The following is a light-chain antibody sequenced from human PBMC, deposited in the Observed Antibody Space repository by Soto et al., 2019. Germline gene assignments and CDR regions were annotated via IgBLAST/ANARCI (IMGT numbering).Light chain of an antibody. CDR1: QSINTW. CDR3: QQYQGFPFT. J-gene: IGKJ2*01. V-gene: IGKV1-5*03. CDR2: SSS. Sequence: DIQMTQSPSTLSASVGDRVIITCRASQSINTWLAWYQQKPGRAPKLLIYSSSSLESGVTSRFSGSGSGSEFTLTISSLQSDDFATYYRQQYQGFPFTFGQGTKLEI.